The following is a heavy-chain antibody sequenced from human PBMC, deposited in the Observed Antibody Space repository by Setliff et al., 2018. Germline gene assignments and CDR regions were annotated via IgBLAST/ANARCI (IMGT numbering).Heavy chain of an antibody. CDR3: ARDLGHGGDSDY. D-gene: IGHD2-21*02. J-gene: IGHJ4*02. Sequence: SETLSLTCTVSGYSISSGYIWGWIRQPPGKGLEWVGNIGHIGSINYNPSLKSRLTISRDTSKNRVSLKLNSVTATDTAVYYCARDLGHGGDSDYWGQGILVTVSS. CDR2: IGHIGSI. CDR1: GYSISSGYI. V-gene: IGHV4-38-2*02.